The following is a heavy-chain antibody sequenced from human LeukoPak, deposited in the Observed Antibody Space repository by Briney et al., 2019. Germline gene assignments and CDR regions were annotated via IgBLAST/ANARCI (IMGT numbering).Heavy chain of an antibody. J-gene: IGHJ5*02. Sequence: GGSLRLSCAASGFTFSSYAMSWVRQAPGKGLEWVSAISGSGGSTYYADSVKGRFTISRDNSKNTLYLQMNSLRAEDTAVYYCAKGPIAVAGSLLPFAPWGQGTLVTVSS. D-gene: IGHD6-19*01. CDR1: GFTFSSYA. CDR3: AKGPIAVAGSLLPFAP. CDR2: ISGSGGST. V-gene: IGHV3-23*01.